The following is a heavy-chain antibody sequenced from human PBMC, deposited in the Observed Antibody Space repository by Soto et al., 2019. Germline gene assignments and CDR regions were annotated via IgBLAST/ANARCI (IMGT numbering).Heavy chain of an antibody. D-gene: IGHD5-12*01. Sequence: EVQLVESGGGLVKPGWSLRLSCITSGFAFGDFAMTWFRQAPGKGLEWVGFITSKKYGGTTEYAASVKGRFSISRDDSKSIAYLQMNSLKTEDTAVYYCSRFPPPRYSAYDFPMDVWGQGTTVTVSS. J-gene: IGHJ6*02. CDR1: GFAFGDFA. CDR2: ITSKKYGGTT. CDR3: SRFPPPRYSAYDFPMDV. V-gene: IGHV3-49*05.